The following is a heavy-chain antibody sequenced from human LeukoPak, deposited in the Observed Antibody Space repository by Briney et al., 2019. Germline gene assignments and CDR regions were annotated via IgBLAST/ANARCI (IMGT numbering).Heavy chain of an antibody. V-gene: IGHV3-23*01. J-gene: IGHJ4*02. D-gene: IGHD2-2*01. CDR1: GFTFTNYA. CDR3: ARGEIVVVPAAFDY. Sequence: GGSLRLSCATSGFTFTNYAMSWVRQAPGKGLEWVSAIRGSGDMTYYADSVKGRFTVARDNSKTTLYLQMNSLRAEDTAVYYCARGEIVVVPAAFDYWGQGTLGTVSS. CDR2: IRGSGDMT.